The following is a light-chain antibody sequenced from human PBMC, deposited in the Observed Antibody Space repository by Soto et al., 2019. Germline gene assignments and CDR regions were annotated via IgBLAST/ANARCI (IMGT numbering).Light chain of an antibody. J-gene: IGKJ1*01. CDR1: QNIRGNE. V-gene: IGKV3-20*01. CDR3: QDYGTSAPWT. CDR2: RGS. Sequence: EVVLTQSPGTLSLSPGERATLSCRASQNIRGNELAWYQQKPGQAPRLLIYRGSSRATGIPDRFSGRGSGTDFTLTISRLEPEDFAVHYCQDYGTSAPWTFGQGTKGEIK.